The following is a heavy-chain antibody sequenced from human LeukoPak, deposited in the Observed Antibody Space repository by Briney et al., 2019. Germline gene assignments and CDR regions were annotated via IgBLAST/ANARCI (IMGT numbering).Heavy chain of an antibody. CDR3: ARLIYYGSGRTYFFDS. V-gene: IGHV5-51*01. D-gene: IGHD3-10*01. CDR1: GYSFNTFW. CDR2: IYPSDSET. Sequence: GESLKISCKGSGYSFNTFWIGWVRQTPETGLEWIGSIYPSDSETKYKPSFQGQVTISVEKSISTAYLRLSSLKASDTAIYYCARLIYYGSGRTYFFDSWGQGTLVTVSS. J-gene: IGHJ4*02.